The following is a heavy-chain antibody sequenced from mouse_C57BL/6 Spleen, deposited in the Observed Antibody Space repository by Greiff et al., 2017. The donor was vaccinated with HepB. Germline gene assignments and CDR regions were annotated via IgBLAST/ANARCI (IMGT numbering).Heavy chain of an antibody. Sequence: EVKVEESGGGLVQPGGSMKLSCAASGFTFSDAWMDWVRQSPEKGLEWVAEIRNKANNHATYYAESVKGRFTISRDDSKSSVYLQMNSLRAEDTGIYYCTRRLGYYGSSRAMDYWGQGTSVTVSS. CDR1: GFTFSDAW. J-gene: IGHJ4*01. D-gene: IGHD1-1*01. CDR2: IRNKANNHAT. CDR3: TRRLGYYGSSRAMDY. V-gene: IGHV6-6*01.